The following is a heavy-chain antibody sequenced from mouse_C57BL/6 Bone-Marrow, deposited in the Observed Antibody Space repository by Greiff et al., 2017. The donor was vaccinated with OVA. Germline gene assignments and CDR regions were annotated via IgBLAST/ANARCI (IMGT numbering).Heavy chain of an antibody. CDR2: IYPRSGNT. J-gene: IGHJ4*01. CDR1: GYTFTSYG. D-gene: IGHD1-1*01. CDR3: ARRVTTVAADYAIDY. Sequence: VQLQQSGAELARPGASVKLSCKASGYTFTSYGISWVKQRPGQGLEWIGEIYPRSGNTYYNEKFKAKATLTADKSSSTAYMELRSLTSEDSAVYFCARRVTTVAADYAIDYWGQGTSVTVSS. V-gene: IGHV1-81*01.